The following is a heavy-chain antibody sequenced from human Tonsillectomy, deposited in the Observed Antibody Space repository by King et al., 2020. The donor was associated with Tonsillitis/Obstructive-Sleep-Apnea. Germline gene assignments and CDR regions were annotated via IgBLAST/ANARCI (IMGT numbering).Heavy chain of an antibody. CDR1: GGSFSGYY. CDR2: INHSGST. D-gene: IGHD2-2*02. J-gene: IGHJ5*02. V-gene: IGHV4-34*01. CDR3: ARGAHRCCSSTRGYTCVVSGICFDP. Sequence: VQLQQCGAGLLKPSATLSLSCAVSGGSFSGYYLSWIRQPPGKGLEWIGEINHSGSTNYNPSLKSRVTITVDTSKNQFSLKLSSVTAADTAVYYCARGAHRCCSSTRGYTCVVSGICFDPCGQGTLVTVSS.